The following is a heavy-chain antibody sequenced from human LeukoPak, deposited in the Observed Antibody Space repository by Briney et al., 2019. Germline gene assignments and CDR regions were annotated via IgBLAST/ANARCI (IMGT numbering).Heavy chain of an antibody. J-gene: IGHJ4*02. Sequence: GGSLRLSCAASGFTFSSYAMHWVRQAPGKGLEYVSAISSNGGSTYYANSVKGRFTISRDSSKNTLYLQMGSLRAEDMAVYYCAREWGGFDYWGQGTLVTVSS. D-gene: IGHD3-16*01. V-gene: IGHV3-64*01. CDR2: ISSNGGST. CDR3: AREWGGFDY. CDR1: GFTFSSYA.